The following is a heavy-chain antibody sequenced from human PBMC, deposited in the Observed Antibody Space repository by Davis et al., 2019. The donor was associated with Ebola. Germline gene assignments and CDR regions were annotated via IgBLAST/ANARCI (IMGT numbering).Heavy chain of an antibody. CDR2: TYYTSKWYN. D-gene: IGHD5-24*01. V-gene: IGHV6-1*01. CDR1: GDSVSGKNGA. CDR3: ARGWLRTGLDI. Sequence: HSQTLSLTCAISGDSVSGKNGAWHWIRQSPSRGLEWLGRTYYTSKWYNHYAASVKSRATINPDTSKNQFSLQLNSVTPEDTAVYYCARGWLRTGLDIWGQGTMVIVSS. J-gene: IGHJ3*02.